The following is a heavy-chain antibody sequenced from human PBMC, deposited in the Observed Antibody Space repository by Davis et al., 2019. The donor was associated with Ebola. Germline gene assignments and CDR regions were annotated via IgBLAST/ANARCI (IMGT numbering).Heavy chain of an antibody. V-gene: IGHV1-18*01. CDR1: GYTFTSYG. CDR2: ISAYNGNT. Sequence: ASVKVSCKASGYTFTSYGISWVRQAPGQGLEWMGWISAYNGNTNYAQKLQGRVTMTTDTSTSTAYMELRSLRSDETAVYYCARGYCSGGSCYSGDYWGQGTLVTVSS. CDR3: ARGYCSGGSCYSGDY. D-gene: IGHD2-15*01. J-gene: IGHJ4*02.